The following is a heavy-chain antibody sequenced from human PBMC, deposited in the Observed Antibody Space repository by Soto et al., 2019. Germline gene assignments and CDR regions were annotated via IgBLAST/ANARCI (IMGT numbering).Heavy chain of an antibody. CDR1: GFSLTTRGMG. CDR2: IYSNDDK. J-gene: IGHJ4*02. V-gene: IGHV2-5*01. D-gene: IGHD3-10*01. Sequence: QITLKESGPALVKPTQTLTLTCTFSGFSLTTRGMGVGWMRQPPGKALEWLALIYSNDDKIYSPSLTSRLTITKDTSKNQVVLTMTIMDPVDTAAYYCAHRRGFGELLSWGQGSLVTVSS. CDR3: AHRRGFGELLS.